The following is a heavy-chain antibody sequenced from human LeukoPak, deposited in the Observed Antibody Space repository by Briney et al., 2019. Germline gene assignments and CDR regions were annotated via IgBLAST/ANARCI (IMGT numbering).Heavy chain of an antibody. CDR2: ISGSLDST. D-gene: IGHD1-26*01. J-gene: IGHJ4*02. Sequence: GGSLRLSCATSGFTLRSYGMSWVRQAPGKGLEWVSSISGSLDSTYYADSVKGRFTISRDNSKNTLYLEMNNLKAEDTAIYYCTTRSVVGRGGQGTLVIVSS. CDR1: GFTLRSYG. V-gene: IGHV3-23*01. CDR3: TTRSVVGR.